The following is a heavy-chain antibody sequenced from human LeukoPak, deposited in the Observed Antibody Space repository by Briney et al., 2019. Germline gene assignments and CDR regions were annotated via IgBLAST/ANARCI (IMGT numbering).Heavy chain of an antibody. Sequence: GGSLRLSCAASGFTFDDYAMHWVRQAPGKGLEWVSGISWNSGSIGYADSVKGRFTISRDNAKNSLYLQLNSLRAEDTAVYYCARGSYSYGYHNFDYWGQGTLLTVSS. CDR3: ARGSYSYGYHNFDY. CDR1: GFTFDDYA. J-gene: IGHJ4*02. V-gene: IGHV3-9*01. D-gene: IGHD5-18*01. CDR2: ISWNSGSI.